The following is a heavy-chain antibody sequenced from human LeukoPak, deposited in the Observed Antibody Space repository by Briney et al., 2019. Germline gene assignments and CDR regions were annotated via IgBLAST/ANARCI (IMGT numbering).Heavy chain of an antibody. V-gene: IGHV1-2*02. Sequence: ASVKVSCKASGYTFTGYYMHWVRQAPGQGLEWMGWINPNSGGTNYAQKFQGRVTMTRDTSISTAYMELSRLRSDDTAVYYCARAAGYDFWSGYQDYWGQGTLVPSPQ. CDR2: INPNSGGT. J-gene: IGHJ4*02. D-gene: IGHD3-3*01. CDR3: ARAAGYDFWSGYQDY. CDR1: GYTFTGYY.